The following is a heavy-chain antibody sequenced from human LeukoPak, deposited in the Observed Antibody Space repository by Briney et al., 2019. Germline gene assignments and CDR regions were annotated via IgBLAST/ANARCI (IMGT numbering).Heavy chain of an antibody. CDR1: GFTFSDYY. J-gene: IGHJ6*02. CDR2: ISSSGSTI. CDR3: ARGKYCGGDCNSIFYYYGMDA. V-gene: IGHV3-11*01. D-gene: IGHD2-21*02. Sequence: GGSLRLSCAASGFTFSDYYMSWIRQAPGKGLEWVSYISSSGSTIYYADSVKGRFTISRDNAKNSLYLQMNSLRAEDTAVYYCARGKYCGGDCNSIFYYYGMDAWGQGTTVTVSS.